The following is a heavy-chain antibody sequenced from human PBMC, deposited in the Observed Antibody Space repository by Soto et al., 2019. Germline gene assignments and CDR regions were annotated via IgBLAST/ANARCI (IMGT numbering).Heavy chain of an antibody. D-gene: IGHD5-18*01. Sequence: PSETLSLTCTVSGGSISSYYWSWIRQPPGKGLEWIGYIYYSGSTNYNPSLKSRVTISVDTSKNQFSLKLSSVTAADTAVYYCARERGYTAMVTPWFDPWGQGTLVTVSS. CDR1: GGSISSYY. J-gene: IGHJ5*02. V-gene: IGHV4-59*01. CDR2: IYYSGST. CDR3: ARERGYTAMVTPWFDP.